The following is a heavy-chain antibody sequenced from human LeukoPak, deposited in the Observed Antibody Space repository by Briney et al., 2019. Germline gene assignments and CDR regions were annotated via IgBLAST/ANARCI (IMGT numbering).Heavy chain of an antibody. CDR3: ARASLTTVIRDY. D-gene: IGHD4-17*01. J-gene: IGHJ4*02. Sequence: GSLRLSCAASGFTFSDYYMSWIRQAPGKGLEWVSYISSSGSTIHYADSVKGRFTISRDNAKNSLYLQMNSLRAEDTAVYYCARASLTTVIRDYWGQGTLVTVSP. CDR2: ISSSGSTI. V-gene: IGHV3-11*01. CDR1: GFTFSDYY.